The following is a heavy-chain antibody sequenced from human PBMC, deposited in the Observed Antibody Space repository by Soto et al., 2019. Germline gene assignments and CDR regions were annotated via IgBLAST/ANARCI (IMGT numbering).Heavy chain of an antibody. J-gene: IGHJ5*01. CDR1: GGSFNNDY. V-gene: IGHV4-59*01. D-gene: IGHD3-22*01. CDR2: IFHSGIT. Sequence: ASETLSLTCTISGGSFNNDYWTWIRQSPGKGLEWIGYIFHSGITDYNPSVKSRVTISIDKSKNLFSLKLTSVTAADTAVYYCARDRYFYDSAGYYRTLDSWAQGILVTSPQ. CDR3: ARDRYFYDSAGYYRTLDS.